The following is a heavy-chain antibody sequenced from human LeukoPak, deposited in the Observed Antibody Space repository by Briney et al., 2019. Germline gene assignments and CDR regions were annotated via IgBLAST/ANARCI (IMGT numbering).Heavy chain of an antibody. CDR1: GFAFNTYA. V-gene: IGHV3-23*01. Sequence: GGSLRLSCAASGFAFNTYAMTWVRQAPEKGLQWVSTISTSGRATYYADSVEGRFTISRDNPKNTRYLQMNSLRADDTAVYYCAKARGSSVYEPFDYWGQGTQVTVSP. CDR3: AKARGSSVYEPFDY. J-gene: IGHJ4*02. D-gene: IGHD5/OR15-5a*01. CDR2: ISTSGRAT.